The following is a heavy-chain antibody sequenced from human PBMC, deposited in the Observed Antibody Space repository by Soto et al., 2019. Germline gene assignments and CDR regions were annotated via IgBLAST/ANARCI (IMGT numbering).Heavy chain of an antibody. CDR3: ARHRDSGYYDY. CDR1: GYSFTNYW. Sequence: PGESMKISCEGSGYSFTNYWIGWVSQTPGKGLEWLGIIYPGDSDTRYSPSFQGRVIISADKSINTAYLQLSSLKASDTAIYYCARHRDSGYYDYWGQGTQVTVSS. CDR2: IYPGDSDT. V-gene: IGHV5-51*01. D-gene: IGHD1-26*01. J-gene: IGHJ4*02.